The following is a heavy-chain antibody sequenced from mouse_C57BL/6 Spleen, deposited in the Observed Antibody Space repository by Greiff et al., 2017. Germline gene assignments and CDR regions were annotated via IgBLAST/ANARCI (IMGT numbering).Heavy chain of an antibody. D-gene: IGHD1-1*01. CDR3: ARYYYALDY. CDR2: ISSGSSTI. CDR1: GFTFSDYG. V-gene: IGHV5-17*01. Sequence: EVHLVESGGGLVKPGGSLKLSCAASGFTFSDYGMHWVRQAPEKGLEWVAYISSGSSTIYYADTVKGRFTISRDNAKNTLFLQMTSLRSEDTAMYYCARYYYALDYWGQGTTLTVSS. J-gene: IGHJ2*01.